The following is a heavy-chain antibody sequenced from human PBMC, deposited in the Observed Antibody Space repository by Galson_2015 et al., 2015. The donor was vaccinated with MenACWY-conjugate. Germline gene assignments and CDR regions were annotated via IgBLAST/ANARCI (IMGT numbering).Heavy chain of an antibody. CDR3: ARGGFTYGDAFEI. CDR2: VYPGDSET. J-gene: IGHJ3*02. CDR1: GYSFTSYW. Sequence: QSGAEVTKPGESLKISCTGSGYSFTSYWIGWVRQMPGKGLEWMGIVYPGDSETRYSPSFQGQVTISADKSISTAYLQWSSLKASDTAMYYCARGGFTYGDAFEIWGQGTMVTVSS. D-gene: IGHD5-18*01. V-gene: IGHV5-51*03.